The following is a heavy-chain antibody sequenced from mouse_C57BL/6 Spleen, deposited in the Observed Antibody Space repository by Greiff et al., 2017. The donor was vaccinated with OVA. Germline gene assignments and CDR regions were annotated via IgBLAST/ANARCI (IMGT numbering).Heavy chain of an antibody. CDR2: IDPSDSYT. CDR3: ARSPYYYGSSPYYFDY. Sequence: VQLQQPGAELVMPGASVKLSCKASGYTFTSYWMHWVKQRPGQGLEWIGEIDPSDSYTNYNQKFKGKSTLTVDKSSSTAYMQLSSLTSEDSAVYYCARSPYYYGSSPYYFDYWDQGTTLTVSS. CDR1: GYTFTSYW. J-gene: IGHJ2*01. V-gene: IGHV1-69*01. D-gene: IGHD1-1*01.